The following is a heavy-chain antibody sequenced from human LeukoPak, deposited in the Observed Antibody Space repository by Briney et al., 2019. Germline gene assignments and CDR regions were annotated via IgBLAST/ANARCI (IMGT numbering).Heavy chain of an antibody. CDR2: IYTSGST. D-gene: IGHD2-15*01. Sequence: SETLSLTCTVSGGSISSYYWRWIRRPAGKGLEWIGRIYTSGSTNYNPSLKSRVTMSVDTSKNQFSLKMSSVTAADTAVYYCARDAQLTRVVAATYYYYYYMDVWGKGTTVTVSS. CDR3: ARDAQLTRVVAATYYYYYYMDV. J-gene: IGHJ6*03. V-gene: IGHV4-4*07. CDR1: GGSISSYY.